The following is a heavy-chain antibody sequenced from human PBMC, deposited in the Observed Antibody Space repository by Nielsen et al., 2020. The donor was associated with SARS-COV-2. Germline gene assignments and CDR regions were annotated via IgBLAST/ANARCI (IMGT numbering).Heavy chain of an antibody. CDR2: INPNSGGT. Sequence: ASVKVSCKASGYTFTGYYMHWVRQAPGQGLEWMGRINPNSGGTNYAQKFQGRVTMTRDTSISTAYMELSRLRSDDTVVYYCARASGYSYGPGAFDIWGQGKMVTVSS. CDR1: GYTFTGYY. V-gene: IGHV1-2*05. D-gene: IGHD5-18*01. CDR3: ARASGYSYGPGAFDI. J-gene: IGHJ3*02.